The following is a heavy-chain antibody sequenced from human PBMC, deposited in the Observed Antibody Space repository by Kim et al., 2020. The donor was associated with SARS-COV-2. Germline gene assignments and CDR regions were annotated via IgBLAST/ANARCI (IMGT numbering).Heavy chain of an antibody. CDR2: IYSGESST. V-gene: IGHV3-23*03. J-gene: IGHJ4*02. CDR3: ASAEGGRARVATGLDY. CDR1: GFTFSNYA. D-gene: IGHD5-12*01. Sequence: GGSLRLFCAASGFTFSNYAMTWVRQAPGKGLEWVSVIYSGESSTYYADSVKGRFTISRDNSKNTLYLQLNSLRAEDTALYYCASAEGGRARVATGLDYWGQGTLVTVSS.